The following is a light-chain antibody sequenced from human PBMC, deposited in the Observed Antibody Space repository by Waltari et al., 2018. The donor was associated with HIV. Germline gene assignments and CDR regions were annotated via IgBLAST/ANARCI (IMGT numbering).Light chain of an antibody. CDR1: RSNIASNH. Sequence: SVRTQPPSASGTPGQRVTSSCSGRRSNIASNHVNWYQQLPGTAPKLLIYSNNQRPSGIPDRFSGSKSGTSASLAISGLQSEDEADYYCAAWDDNMNGWVFGGGTKLTVL. J-gene: IGLJ3*02. CDR2: SNN. CDR3: AAWDDNMNGWV. V-gene: IGLV1-44*01.